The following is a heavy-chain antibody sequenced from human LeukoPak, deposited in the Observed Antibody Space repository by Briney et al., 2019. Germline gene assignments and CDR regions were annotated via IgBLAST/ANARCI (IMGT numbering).Heavy chain of an antibody. CDR3: AKEYYYDSSGFDAFDI. CDR2: IRYDGSNK. V-gene: IGHV3-30*02. D-gene: IGHD3-22*01. J-gene: IGHJ3*02. Sequence: GGSLRLSCAASGFTFSSYGMHWVRQAPGKGLEWVAFIRYDGSNKYYADSVKGRLTISRDNSKNTLYLQMNSLRAEDTAVYYCAKEYYYDSSGFDAFDIWGQGTMVTVSS. CDR1: GFTFSSYG.